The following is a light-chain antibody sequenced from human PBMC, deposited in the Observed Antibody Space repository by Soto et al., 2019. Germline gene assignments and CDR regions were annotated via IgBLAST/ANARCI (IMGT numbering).Light chain of an antibody. J-gene: IGLJ2*01. Sequence: QPVLTQSPSASASLGASVKLTCTLSSGHSSYAIAWHQQQPAKGPRYLMKLNSDGSHSKGDGIPDRFSGSSSGAERYLTISSLQSEDEADYYCQTSGTGIVVFGGGTKLTVL. CDR2: LNSDGSH. V-gene: IGLV4-69*01. CDR3: QTSGTGIVV. CDR1: SGHSSYA.